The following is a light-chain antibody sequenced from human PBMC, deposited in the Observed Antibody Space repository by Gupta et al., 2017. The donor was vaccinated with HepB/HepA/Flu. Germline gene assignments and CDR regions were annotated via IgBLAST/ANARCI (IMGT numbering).Light chain of an antibody. V-gene: IGLV2-23*02. CDR1: SNDVGSYDL. Sequence: SALTHPASVSGSPGQSITLSRTGTSNDVGSYDLVSWYQHHPGKAPKLMIYDVTKRPSGVSNRFSGSKSGNTASLTISGLQAEDEADYYCCSYAGSGTFYVFGTGTKVTVL. J-gene: IGLJ1*01. CDR2: DVT. CDR3: CSYAGSGTFYV.